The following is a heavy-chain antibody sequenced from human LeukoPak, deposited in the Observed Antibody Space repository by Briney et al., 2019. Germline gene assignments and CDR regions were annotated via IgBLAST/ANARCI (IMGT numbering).Heavy chain of an antibody. D-gene: IGHD4-17*01. CDR1: GGSFSGYY. CDR3: ATTVTTIYYGMDV. J-gene: IGHJ6*02. Sequence: SETLSLTCAVYGGSFSGYYWSWIRQPPGKGLEWIGEINHSGSTNYNPSLKSRVTISVDTSKNQFPLKLSSVTAEDTAVYYCATTVTTIYYGMDVWGQGTTVTVSS. V-gene: IGHV4-34*01. CDR2: INHSGST.